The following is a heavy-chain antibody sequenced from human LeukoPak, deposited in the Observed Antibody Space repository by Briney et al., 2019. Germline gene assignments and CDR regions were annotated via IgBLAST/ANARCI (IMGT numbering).Heavy chain of an antibody. CDR3: ARGYSSGFFDY. CDR1: GGSISSYY. Sequence: SETLSLTCTVSGGSISSYYWSWIRQPPGKGLEWIGEINHSGSTNYNPSLKSRVTISVDTSKNQFSLKLSSVTAADTAVYYCARGYSSGFFDYWGQGTLVTVSS. V-gene: IGHV4-34*01. CDR2: INHSGST. J-gene: IGHJ4*02. D-gene: IGHD6-19*01.